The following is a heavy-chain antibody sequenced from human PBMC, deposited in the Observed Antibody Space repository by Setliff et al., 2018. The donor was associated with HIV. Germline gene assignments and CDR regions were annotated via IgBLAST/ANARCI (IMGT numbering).Heavy chain of an antibody. CDR1: GFTFGDYA. CDR2: ISGHTINV. D-gene: IGHD6-13*01. V-gene: IGHV3-23*01. Sequence: GGSLRLSCTASGFTFGDYAMSWVRQAPGKGLEWLSVISGHTINVYYADSVKGRFTISRDNSKNTLYLQLNSLSAEDTAIYYCAKRLAGSNTWYHFDTWGQGTLVTVSS. CDR3: AKRLAGSNTWYHFDT. J-gene: IGHJ4*02.